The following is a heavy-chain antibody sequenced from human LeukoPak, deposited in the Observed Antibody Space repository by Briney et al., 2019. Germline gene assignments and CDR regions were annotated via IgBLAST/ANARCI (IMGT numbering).Heavy chain of an antibody. CDR3: AGTGAYYGWFDP. J-gene: IGHJ5*02. V-gene: IGHV1-3*04. CDR2: ISTPSGQT. CDR1: GHTSTTYD. Sequence: ASVKVSCKASGHTSTTYDIHWVRQAPGQSLEWMGWISTPSGQTECSQKFQGRVTITRDTSASTAYLEVDSLRSEDTAVYYCAGTGAYYGWFDPWGQGTLVTVSS. D-gene: IGHD3-3*01.